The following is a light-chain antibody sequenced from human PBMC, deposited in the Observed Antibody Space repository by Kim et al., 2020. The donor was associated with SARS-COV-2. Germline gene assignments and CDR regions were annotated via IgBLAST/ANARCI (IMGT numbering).Light chain of an antibody. CDR2: PHY. CDR1: NLGYKY. V-gene: IGLV3-1*01. Sequence: SVSPGQTATFTFSVDNLGYKYICWYQQQSGQSPLLVLYPHYQRPSGIPERFSGSNSGNTATLTISGTQAMDEADYYCQAWDFNRVFGRGTRLTVL. CDR3: QAWDFNRV. J-gene: IGLJ3*02.